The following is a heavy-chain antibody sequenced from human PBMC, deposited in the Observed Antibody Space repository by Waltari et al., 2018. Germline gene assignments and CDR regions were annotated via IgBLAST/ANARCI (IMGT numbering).Heavy chain of an antibody. CDR3: SRSLDA. V-gene: IGHV3-7*01. CDR1: GFSFSNSW. Sequence: EEQLLESGGGLVQPGGSLRLSCATSGFSFSNSWMDWVRQAPGKGLEWVANTAPDGSEKYSVDSVKGRFTVSRDNAKNSLYLQMNNLRAEDTAVYYCSRSLDAWGQGTTITVSS. J-gene: IGHJ6*02. CDR2: TAPDGSEK.